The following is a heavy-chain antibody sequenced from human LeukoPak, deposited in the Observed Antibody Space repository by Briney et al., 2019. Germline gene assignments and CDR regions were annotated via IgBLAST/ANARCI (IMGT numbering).Heavy chain of an antibody. V-gene: IGHV3-23*01. D-gene: IGHD3-22*01. CDR1: GFTVSSNY. CDR2: ISGSGGST. Sequence: GGSLRLSCAASGFTVSSNYMSWVRQAPGKGLEWVSAISGSGGSTYYADSVKGRFTISRDNSKNTLYLQMNSLRAEDTAVYYCAKSAHYYDSSGSEVFDYWGQGTLVTVSS. CDR3: AKSAHYYDSSGSEVFDY. J-gene: IGHJ4*02.